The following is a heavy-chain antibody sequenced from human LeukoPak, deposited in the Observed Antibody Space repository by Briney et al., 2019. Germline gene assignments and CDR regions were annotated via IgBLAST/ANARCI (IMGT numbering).Heavy chain of an antibody. CDR1: GGSFSGYY. CDR3: ARDQDFNGDI. J-gene: IGHJ3*02. CDR2: INHSGST. Sequence: SETLSLTCAVYGGSFSGYYWSWIRQPPGKGLEWIGEINHSGSTNYNPSLKSRVTISVDTSKNQFSLKLSSVTAADTAVYYCARDQDFNGDIWGQGTMVTVSS. V-gene: IGHV4-34*01.